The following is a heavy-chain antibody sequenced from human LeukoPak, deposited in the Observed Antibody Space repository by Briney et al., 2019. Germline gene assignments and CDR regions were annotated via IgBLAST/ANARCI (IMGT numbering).Heavy chain of an antibody. CDR2: ISASGAVP. CDR1: GFRFDSFY. Sequence: NPGGSLRLSCAASGFRFDSFYMGWLRQVPGKGLDYIAFISASGAVPYYAESVKGRFTISRDNAKNSVSLQMNSLSADDTAVYYCARSLIVASEDYWGQGTLVTVSS. CDR3: ARSLIVASEDY. V-gene: IGHV3-11*04. J-gene: IGHJ4*02. D-gene: IGHD3-22*01.